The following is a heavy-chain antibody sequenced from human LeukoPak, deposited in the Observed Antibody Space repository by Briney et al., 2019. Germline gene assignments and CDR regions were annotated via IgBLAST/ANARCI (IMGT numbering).Heavy chain of an antibody. CDR1: GGSFSGYY. CDR3: ARGDRDGYNR. CDR2: INHSGST. Sequence: SGTLSLTCAVYGGSFSGYYWSWIRQPPGKGLEWIGEINHSGSTNYNPSLKSRVTISVDTSKNQFSLKLSSVTAADTAVYYCARGDRDGYNRWGQGTLVTVSS. J-gene: IGHJ4*02. V-gene: IGHV4-34*01. D-gene: IGHD5-24*01.